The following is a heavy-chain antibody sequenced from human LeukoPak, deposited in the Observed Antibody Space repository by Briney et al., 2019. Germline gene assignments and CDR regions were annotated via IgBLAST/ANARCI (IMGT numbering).Heavy chain of an antibody. Sequence: GGSLRLSCSASGFTFSSYAMNWVRQAPGKGLEYVSAIGSNGGSTYYADSVKGRFTISRDNSKNTLYLQMSSLRAEDTAVYYCVIRGYSAAKLDAYWGQGTLVTVSS. CDR2: IGSNGGST. D-gene: IGHD5-12*01. CDR3: VIRGYSAAKLDAY. J-gene: IGHJ4*02. CDR1: GFTFSSYA. V-gene: IGHV3-64D*06.